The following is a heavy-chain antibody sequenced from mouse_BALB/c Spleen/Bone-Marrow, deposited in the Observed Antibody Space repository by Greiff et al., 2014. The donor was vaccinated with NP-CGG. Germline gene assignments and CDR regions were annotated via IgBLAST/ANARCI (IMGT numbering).Heavy chain of an antibody. CDR1: GFNIKDTY. D-gene: IGHD1-1*01. Sequence: EVQLQQSGAELVKPGASVKLSCTASGFNIKDTYMHWVKQRPEQGLEWIGRIDPANGNTKYDPKFQGKATITADTSSNTAYLQLSSLTSVDTAVYYCAPYYYGSSQFAYWGQGTLVTVSA. J-gene: IGHJ3*01. CDR2: IDPANGNT. CDR3: APYYYGSSQFAY. V-gene: IGHV14-3*02.